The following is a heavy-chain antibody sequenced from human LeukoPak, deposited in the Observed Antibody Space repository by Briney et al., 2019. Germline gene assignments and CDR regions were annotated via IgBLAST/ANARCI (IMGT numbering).Heavy chain of an antibody. CDR2: ISGSGGST. CDR3: AKSGDCSSTSCYWVAFDI. Sequence: GGSLRLSCAASGFTSSSYAMSWVRQAPGKGLEWVSAISGSGGSTYYADSVKGRFTISRDNSKNTLYLQMNSLRAEDTAVYYCAKSGDCSSTSCYWVAFDIWGQGTMVTVSS. CDR1: GFTSSSYA. V-gene: IGHV3-23*01. J-gene: IGHJ3*02. D-gene: IGHD2-2*01.